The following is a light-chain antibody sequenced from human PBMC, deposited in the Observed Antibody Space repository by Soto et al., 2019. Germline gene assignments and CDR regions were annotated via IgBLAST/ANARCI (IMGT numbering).Light chain of an antibody. V-gene: IGKV1-33*01. Sequence: DIQMTQSPSSLSASVGDRVTITCQASQDISNYLNWYQQKPGKAPKLLIYDASNLATGVPSRFSGGGSGTDFTFTISSLQPEDIATYYCQQYDNLPPRLTFGGGTKVEIK. CDR3: QQYDNLPPRLT. CDR2: DAS. CDR1: QDISNY. J-gene: IGKJ4*01.